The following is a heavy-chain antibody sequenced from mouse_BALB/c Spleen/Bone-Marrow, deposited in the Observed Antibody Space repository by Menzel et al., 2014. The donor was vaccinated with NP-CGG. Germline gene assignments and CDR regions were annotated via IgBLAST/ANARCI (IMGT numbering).Heavy chain of an antibody. D-gene: IGHD2-2*01. Sequence: QVHVKQSGAELVKPGASVKLSCKASGYTFTSYWMHWVKQRPGQGLEWIREIDPSDSYTNYNRKFKGKATLTVDKSSSTAYMQLSSLTSEDSAVYYCASYYGYDEGFAYRGQGTLVTVSA. CDR2: IDPSDSYT. J-gene: IGHJ3*01. CDR3: ASYYGYDEGFAY. V-gene: IGHV1-69*02. CDR1: GYTFTSYW.